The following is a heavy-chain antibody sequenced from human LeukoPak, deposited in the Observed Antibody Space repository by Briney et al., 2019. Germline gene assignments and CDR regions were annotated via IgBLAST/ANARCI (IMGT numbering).Heavy chain of an antibody. D-gene: IGHD1-26*01. J-gene: IGHJ4*02. Sequence: SESLSLTCTVSGGSISSYYWSWIRQPPGKGLEWIGYIYYSGSTNYNPSLKSRVTISVDTSKNQFSLKLSSVTAADTAVYYCARGKAIVGATWGFDYWGQGTLVTVSS. CDR3: ARGKAIVGATWGFDY. V-gene: IGHV4-59*01. CDR1: GGSISSYY. CDR2: IYYSGST.